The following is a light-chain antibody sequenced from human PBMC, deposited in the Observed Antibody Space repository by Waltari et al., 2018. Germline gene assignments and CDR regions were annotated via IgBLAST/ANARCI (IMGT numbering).Light chain of an antibody. CDR3: GAWDNNLSARF. CDR1: SSNIGDYY. Sequence: QSVLTQPPSVSGDPGQRVTISCTGSSSNIGDYYVYWYQQFPGTPPKLLIHENKKRPAGVSDRFSGSKSGTSASLTITGLQPGDEADYYFGAWDNNLSARFFGGGTRLTVL. CDR2: ENK. J-gene: IGLJ2*01. V-gene: IGLV1-51*01.